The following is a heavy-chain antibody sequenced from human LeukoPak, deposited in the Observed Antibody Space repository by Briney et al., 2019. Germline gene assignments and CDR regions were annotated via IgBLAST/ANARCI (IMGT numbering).Heavy chain of an antibody. CDR1: GGTFSSYA. CDR2: IIPIFGTA. D-gene: IGHD2-15*01. CDR3: ARGSAYCSGGSCYPLTYFDY. V-gene: IGHV1-69*01. Sequence: SVKVSCKASGGTFSSYAISWVRQAPGQGLEWMGGIIPIFGTANYAQKFQGRVTITADESTSTAYMELSSLRSEDTAVYYCARGSAYCSGGSCYPLTYFDYWGQGTLVTVSS. J-gene: IGHJ4*02.